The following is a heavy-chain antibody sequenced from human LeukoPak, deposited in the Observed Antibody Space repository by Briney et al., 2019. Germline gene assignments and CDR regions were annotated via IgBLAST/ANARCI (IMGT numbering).Heavy chain of an antibody. J-gene: IGHJ6*02. Sequence: SVKVSCKASGGTFSSYAISWVRQAPGQGLEWMGGIIPIFGTSNYAQKFQGRVTITADESTSTAYMELSSLRSEDTAVYYCARNWGYDYYYYGMDVWGQGTTVTVSS. CDR2: IIPIFGTS. CDR1: GGTFSSYA. CDR3: ARNWGYDYYYYGMDV. V-gene: IGHV1-69*01. D-gene: IGHD7-27*01.